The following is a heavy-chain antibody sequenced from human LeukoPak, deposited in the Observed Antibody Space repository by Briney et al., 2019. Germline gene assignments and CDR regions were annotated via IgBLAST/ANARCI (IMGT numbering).Heavy chain of an antibody. J-gene: IGHJ5*02. D-gene: IGHD5-24*01. CDR2: IIPIFGTA. CDR1: GGTFSSYA. Sequence: SVKVSCKASGGTFSSYAISWVRQAPGQGLEWMGGIIPIFGTANYAQKFQGRVTITADESTSTAYMELSSLRSDDTAVYYCARDLRWLQLRGFDPWGQGTLVTVSS. V-gene: IGHV1-69*01. CDR3: ARDLRWLQLRGFDP.